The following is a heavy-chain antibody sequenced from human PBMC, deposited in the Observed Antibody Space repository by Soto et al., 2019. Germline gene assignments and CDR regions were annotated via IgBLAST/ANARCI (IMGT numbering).Heavy chain of an antibody. Sequence: SGPTLVNPTQTLTLTCIFSGFSLRTSGVGVGWIRQPPGKALEWLGFVYWNDDKRYSPSLKSRLTITKDTSKNQVVLTMTNMDPVDTATYYCAKSGSSGWYGWFDPWGQGTLVTVSS. D-gene: IGHD6-19*01. CDR1: GFSLRTSGVG. CDR2: VYWNDDK. J-gene: IGHJ5*02. V-gene: IGHV2-5*01. CDR3: AKSGSSGWYGWFDP.